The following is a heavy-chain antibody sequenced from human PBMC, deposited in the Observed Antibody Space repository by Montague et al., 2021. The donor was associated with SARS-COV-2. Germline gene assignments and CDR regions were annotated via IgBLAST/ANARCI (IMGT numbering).Heavy chain of an antibody. CDR1: GDSDSMNRLA. J-gene: IGHJ4*02. V-gene: IGHV6-1*01. D-gene: IGHD1-26*01. Sequence: CAISGDSDSMNRLACNWIRLSPASGLDWLGRTYFRSKWYNDYAVSVKSRITINPDTSKNQISLQLNSVTPEDTAVYYCARTSASSDYWGQGTLVTVSS. CDR2: TYFRSKWYN. CDR3: ARTSASSDY.